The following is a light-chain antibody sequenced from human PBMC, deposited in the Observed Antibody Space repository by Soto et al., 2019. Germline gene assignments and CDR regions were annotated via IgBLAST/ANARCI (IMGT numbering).Light chain of an antibody. V-gene: IGLV2-14*01. J-gene: IGLJ1*01. Sequence: SALTQPASVSGSPGQSITISCTGTSSDIGAYKYVSWYQQHPGKAPKLLIHEVSNRPSGVSDRFSGSKSGNTASLTISGLQAEDEADYYCSSFTSRSTSVFGTGTKVTVL. CDR2: EVS. CDR3: SSFTSRSTSV. CDR1: SSDIGAYKY.